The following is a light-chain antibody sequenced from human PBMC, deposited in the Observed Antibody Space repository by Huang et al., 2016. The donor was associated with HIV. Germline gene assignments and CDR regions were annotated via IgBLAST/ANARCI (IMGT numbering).Light chain of an antibody. Sequence: EIVTTQSPATLSVSPGDTASLSCRASQSVSSNLAWFQLKPGQAPRLLIYGPSIRATGVPARVSGSGSGTEFTLTISSLQSEDFAFYYCQQYNSWPWTFGQGTKVEIK. CDR2: GPS. CDR3: QQYNSWPWT. V-gene: IGKV3-15*01. CDR1: QSVSSN. J-gene: IGKJ1*01.